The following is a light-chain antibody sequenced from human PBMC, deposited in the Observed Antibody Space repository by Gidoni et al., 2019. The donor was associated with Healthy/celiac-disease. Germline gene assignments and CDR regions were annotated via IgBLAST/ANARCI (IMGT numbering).Light chain of an antibody. Sequence: SSELTQDPAVSVALGQTVRITCQGDNLRSYYDSWYQQKPGQAPVIVIYGKNNRPAGIPDRFSCSSSGNTASLTITGAQAEDEADYYCNSRDSSGNHLVFGGGTKLTVL. J-gene: IGLJ2*01. CDR2: GKN. CDR3: NSRDSSGNHLV. CDR1: NLRSYY. V-gene: IGLV3-19*01.